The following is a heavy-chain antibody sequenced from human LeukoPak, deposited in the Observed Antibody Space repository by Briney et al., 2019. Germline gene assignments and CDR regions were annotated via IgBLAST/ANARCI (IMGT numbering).Heavy chain of an antibody. CDR3: AAAGLGVAHWFSS. V-gene: IGHV3-43*01. CDR1: GFTFDDYT. D-gene: IGHD2-15*01. J-gene: IGHJ5*01. Sequence: PGGSLRLSCAASGFTFDDYTMHWVRQAPGKGLEWVSLISWDGGSTYYADSVKGRFTISKDISKNTLYLDMDSLTPEDTAVYYCAAAGLGVAHWFSSWGQGTLVIVSS. CDR2: ISWDGGST.